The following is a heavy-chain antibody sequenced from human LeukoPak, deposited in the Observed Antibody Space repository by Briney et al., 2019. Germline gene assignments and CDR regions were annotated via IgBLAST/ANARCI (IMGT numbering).Heavy chain of an antibody. Sequence: GSLRLSCAASGFTFSGFAMSWVRQAPGKGLEWVGRIKSKTDGGTTDYAAPVKGRFTISRDDSKNTLYLQMNSLKTEDTAVYYCTTIRYSSSWFDYWGQGTLVTVSS. CDR2: IKSKTDGGTT. D-gene: IGHD6-13*01. CDR1: GFTFSGFA. J-gene: IGHJ4*02. V-gene: IGHV3-15*01. CDR3: TTIRYSSSWFDY.